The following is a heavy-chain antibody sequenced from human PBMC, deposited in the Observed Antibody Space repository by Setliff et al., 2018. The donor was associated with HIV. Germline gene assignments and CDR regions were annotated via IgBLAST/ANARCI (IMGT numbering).Heavy chain of an antibody. J-gene: IGHJ4*02. D-gene: IGHD3-10*01. CDR3: ASGALLPTIDY. CDR2: ISSSGNTM. Sequence: PGGSLRLSCAASGFTFSDYYMAWIRQAPGKGLEWISYISSSGNTMYYADSVKGRFTISRDNAKNSLYLQVNSLRAEDTAVYYCASGALLPTIDYWGRGTLVTVSS. CDR1: GFTFSDYY. V-gene: IGHV3-11*01.